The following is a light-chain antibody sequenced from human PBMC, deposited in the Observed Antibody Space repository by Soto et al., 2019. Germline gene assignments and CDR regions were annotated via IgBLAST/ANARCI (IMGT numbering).Light chain of an antibody. J-gene: IGKJ3*01. CDR3: QQFYSAPFT. CDR2: WAS. CDR1: QSIFYSSYNKSC. V-gene: IGKV4-1*01. Sequence: DNVMTQSPDSLAVSLGERATIKCKSSQSIFYSSYNKSCLAWYQQKSGQSPKLLISWASSRQSGVPDRFSGSGSGIDFTLTISSLQAEDVAVYYCQQFYSAPFTFGPGTKVDIK.